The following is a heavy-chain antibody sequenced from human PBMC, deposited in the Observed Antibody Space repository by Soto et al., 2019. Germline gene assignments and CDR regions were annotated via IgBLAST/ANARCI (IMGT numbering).Heavy chain of an antibody. Sequence: GGSLRLSCAASGFTFSSYGMHWVRQAPGKGLEWVAVIWYDGSNKYYADSVKGRFTISRDNSKNTLYLQMNSLRAEDTAVYYCARDRYDFWSGHPGEMDVWGKGTTVTVSS. CDR2: IWYDGSNK. CDR1: GFTFSSYG. V-gene: IGHV3-33*01. J-gene: IGHJ6*04. CDR3: ARDRYDFWSGHPGEMDV. D-gene: IGHD3-3*01.